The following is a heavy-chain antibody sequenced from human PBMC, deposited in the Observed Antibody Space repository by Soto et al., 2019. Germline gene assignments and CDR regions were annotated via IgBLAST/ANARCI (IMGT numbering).Heavy chain of an antibody. Sequence: NPSETLSLTCTVSGGSISSGGYYWSWIRQHPGKGLEWIGYIYYSGSTYYNPSLKSRVTISVDTSKNQFSLKLSSVTAADTAVYYCAREGGAIYDYVWGSYSPDRYYYYGMDVCAQGTTVTVSS. D-gene: IGHD3-16*01. CDR2: IYYSGST. J-gene: IGHJ6*02. V-gene: IGHV4-31*03. CDR3: AREGGAIYDYVWGSYSPDRYYYYGMDV. CDR1: GGSISSGGYY.